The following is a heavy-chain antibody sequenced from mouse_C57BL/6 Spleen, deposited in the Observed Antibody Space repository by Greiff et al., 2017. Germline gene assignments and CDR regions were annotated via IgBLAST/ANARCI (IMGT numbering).Heavy chain of an antibody. J-gene: IGHJ2*01. D-gene: IGHD3-3*01. CDR3: SGGDGGYYFDY. V-gene: IGHV1-64*01. CDR2: IHPNSGST. Sequence: VQLQQPGAELVKPGASVKLSCKASGYTFTSYWMHWVKQRPGQGLEWIGMIHPNSGSTNYNEKFKSKATLTVDKSSSTAYMQLSSLTSEDYAVXYCSGGDGGYYFDYWGQGTTLTVSS. CDR1: GYTFTSYW.